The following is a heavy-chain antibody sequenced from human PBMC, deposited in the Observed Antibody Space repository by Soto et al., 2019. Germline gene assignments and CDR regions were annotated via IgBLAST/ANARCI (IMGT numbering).Heavy chain of an antibody. Sequence: GGSLRLSCAASGFTFDDYTMHWVRQVPGKGLEWVSLISWSGGSTYYADSVKGRFTISRDNSKNSLYLQMSSLRTEDTALYYCAKDNYGPFDYWGQGTLVTVSS. CDR1: GFTFDDYT. V-gene: IGHV3-43*01. J-gene: IGHJ4*02. CDR2: ISWSGGST. CDR3: AKDNYGPFDY. D-gene: IGHD3-16*01.